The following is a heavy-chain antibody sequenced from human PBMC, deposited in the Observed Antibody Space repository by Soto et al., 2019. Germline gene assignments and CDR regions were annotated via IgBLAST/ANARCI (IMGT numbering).Heavy chain of an antibody. J-gene: IGHJ4*02. D-gene: IGHD3-10*01. CDR1: GGSVSSVNAY. Sequence: SETLSLTCNVSGGSVSSVNAYWTWIRQPPGKGLEWIGYIFYRGSTSYNPSLRSRVSISMDTSKNQFSLTLSSVTAADTAVYYCARDNYGSGSYSPFDYGGPGTLVTVSS. V-gene: IGHV4-30-4*01. CDR2: IFYRGST. CDR3: ARDNYGSGSYSPFDY.